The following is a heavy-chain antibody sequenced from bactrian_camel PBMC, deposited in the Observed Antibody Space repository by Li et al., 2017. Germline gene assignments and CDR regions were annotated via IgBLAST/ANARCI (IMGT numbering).Heavy chain of an antibody. J-gene: IGHJ4*01. V-gene: IGHV3S6*01. D-gene: IGHD2*01. CDR3: AAVVSGGKWTDYNY. Sequence: HVQLVESGGGSVPAGGSLRLSCVVSGFTFSSYYLNWARQAPGKGLEWVSSITTDGTGTYYADSVKGRVTISRDNAESTVYLQMNSLKSEDTALYYCAAVVSGGKWTDYNYWGQGTQVTVS. CDR1: GFTFSSYY. CDR2: ITTDGTGT.